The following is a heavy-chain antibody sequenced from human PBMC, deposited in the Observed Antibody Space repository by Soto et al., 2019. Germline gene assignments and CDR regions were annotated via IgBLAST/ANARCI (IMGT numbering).Heavy chain of an antibody. J-gene: IGHJ3*02. V-gene: IGHV3-30*18. CDR2: ISYDGSNK. CDR3: AKGSRYDILTQGYDAFDI. CDR1: GFTFSSYG. Sequence: GGSLRLSCAASGFTFSSYGMHWVRQAPGKGLEWVAVISYDGSNKYYADSVKGRFTISRDNSKNTLYLQMNSLRAEDTAVYYCAKGSRYDILTQGYDAFDIWGQGTMVTVSS. D-gene: IGHD3-9*01.